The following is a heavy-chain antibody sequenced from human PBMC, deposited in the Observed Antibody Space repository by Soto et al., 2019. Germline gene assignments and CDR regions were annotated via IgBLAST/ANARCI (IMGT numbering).Heavy chain of an antibody. V-gene: IGHV3-23*01. CDR1: GFTFRTYA. D-gene: IGHD3-10*01. J-gene: IGHJ4*02. Sequence: GGSLRLSCAASGFTFRTYAMKWVRQAPGKGLEWVSSISYDGAVTYYADSVKGRFTISRDNSKNSLSLQMNSLRAEDTAVYYCVRDHIWSFDYWGQGTPVTVSS. CDR2: ISYDGAVT. CDR3: VRDHIWSFDY.